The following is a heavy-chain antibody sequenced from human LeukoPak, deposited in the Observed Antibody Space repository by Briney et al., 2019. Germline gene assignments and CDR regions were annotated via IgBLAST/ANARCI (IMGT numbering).Heavy chain of an antibody. J-gene: IGHJ4*02. CDR3: ARGVRVGFSSYYFDY. D-gene: IGHD6-6*01. V-gene: IGHV4-59*11. CDR2: IYDTGNT. CDR1: GDSMNGLS. Sequence: PSETLSLTCTVSGDSMNGLSWSWIRQSPRKGLEGMAYIYDTGNTNTSPSLKSRVTLSVDTSKKQFSLRLSSVTAADTAVYYCARGVRVGFSSYYFDYWGQGTLVTVSS.